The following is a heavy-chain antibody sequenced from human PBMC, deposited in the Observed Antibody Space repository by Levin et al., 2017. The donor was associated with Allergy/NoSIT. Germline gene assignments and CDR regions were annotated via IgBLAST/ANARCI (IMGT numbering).Heavy chain of an antibody. CDR2: ISSSSSYI. D-gene: IGHD5-12*01. CDR1: GFTFSSYS. V-gene: IGHV3-21*01. J-gene: IGHJ4*02. Sequence: ETLSLTCAASGFTFSSYSMNWVRQAPGKGLEWVSSISSSSSYIYYADSVKGRFTISRDNAKNSLYLQMNSLRAEDTAVYYCARSEGYSGYGAFDYWGQGTLVTVSS. CDR3: ARSEGYSGYGAFDY.